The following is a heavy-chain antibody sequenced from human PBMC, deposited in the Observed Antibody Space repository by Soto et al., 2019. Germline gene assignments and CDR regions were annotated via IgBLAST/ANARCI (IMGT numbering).Heavy chain of an antibody. CDR1: GYSFTSYW. CDR3: ARERGYSGYDTAGSFPEFDY. D-gene: IGHD5-12*01. Sequence: GESLKISCKGSGYSFTSYWIGWVRQMPGKGLEWMGIIYPGDSDTRYSPSFQGQVTISADKSISTAYLQWSSLKASDTAMYYCARERGYSGYDTAGSFPEFDYWGQGTLVTVSS. J-gene: IGHJ4*02. CDR2: IYPGDSDT. V-gene: IGHV5-51*01.